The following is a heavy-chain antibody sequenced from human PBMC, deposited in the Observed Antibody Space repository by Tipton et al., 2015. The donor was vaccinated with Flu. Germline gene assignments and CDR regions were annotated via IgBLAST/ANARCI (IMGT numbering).Heavy chain of an antibody. CDR2: IYNTGLT. CDR1: GASVNVENFY. CDR3: ARGNWNSNYDNWFDP. V-gene: IGHV4-39*07. J-gene: IGHJ5*02. D-gene: IGHD1-1*01. Sequence: TLSLTCTVSGASVNVENFYWVWIRKSLGRGLEWIGTIYNTGLTNYDPSLKSRVTVSLDMSKNHFSLNVSLVTAADTATYFCARGNWNSNYDNWFDPWDRGTPVTVSS.